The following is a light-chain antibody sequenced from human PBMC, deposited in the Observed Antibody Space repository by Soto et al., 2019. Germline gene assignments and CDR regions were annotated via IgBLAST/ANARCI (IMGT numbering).Light chain of an antibody. V-gene: IGKV3-11*01. CDR3: QQRSNWPRT. Sequence: IVLTQSPATLSLSPGERATLSCRASQSVNTYLVWYQQKPGQAPRLLIYDASNRATGIPARFSGSGSGTDFTLTISSLGPEDFAVYYCQQRSNWPRTFGQGTKVEIK. CDR1: QSVNTY. J-gene: IGKJ1*01. CDR2: DAS.